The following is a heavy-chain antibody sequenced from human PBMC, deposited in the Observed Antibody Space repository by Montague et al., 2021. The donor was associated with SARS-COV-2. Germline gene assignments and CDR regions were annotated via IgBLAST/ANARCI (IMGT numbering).Heavy chain of an antibody. CDR3: ARDVRYYYDQ. J-gene: IGHJ4*02. CDR1: GGSMSSYH. D-gene: IGHD3-10*01. CDR2: VSHRGST. V-gene: IGHV4-59*01. Sequence: SETLSLTCSVSGGSMSSYHWVWIRQPPGKGLEWIGYVSHRGSTNYNLSLKSRVTISLDTSKNRFSLRVTSVTAAGTAVYYCARDVRYYYDQWGQGILVTVSS.